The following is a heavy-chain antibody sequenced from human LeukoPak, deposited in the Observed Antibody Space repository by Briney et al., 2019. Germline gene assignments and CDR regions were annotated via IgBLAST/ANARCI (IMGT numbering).Heavy chain of an antibody. Sequence: GSLILSCSASGFTFSNHAMSWVRQAPGKGLEYVSGMSGDGGTTFHTNSVKGRFAISRDNSKNTLYLQMDRLKTEDMGLYYCARGNTALGGAFDIWGPGTMVSVS. V-gene: IGHV3-64*01. CDR3: ARGNTALGGAFDI. CDR1: GFTFSNHA. D-gene: IGHD2-21*02. CDR2: MSGDGGTT. J-gene: IGHJ3*02.